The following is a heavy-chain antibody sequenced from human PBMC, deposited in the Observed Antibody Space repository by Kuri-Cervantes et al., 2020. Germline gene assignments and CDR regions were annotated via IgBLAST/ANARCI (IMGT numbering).Heavy chain of an antibody. Sequence: SETLSLTCAVYGGSFSGYYWSWIRQPPGKGLEWIGEINHSGSTNYNPSLKSRVTISVDTSKNQFSLKLSSVTAADTAVYYCARDRWFDPWGQGTLVTVSS. D-gene: IGHD3-16*02. V-gene: IGHV4-34*01. J-gene: IGHJ5*02. CDR1: GGSFSGYY. CDR3: ARDRWFDP. CDR2: INHSGST.